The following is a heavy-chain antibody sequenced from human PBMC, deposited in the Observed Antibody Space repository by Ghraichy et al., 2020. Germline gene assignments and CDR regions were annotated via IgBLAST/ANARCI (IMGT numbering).Heavy chain of an antibody. V-gene: IGHV3-21*01. CDR1: GFTFSSYS. D-gene: IGHD6-13*01. J-gene: IGHJ6*03. Sequence: GVLNISCAASGFTFSSYSMNWVRQAPGKGLEWVSSISSSSSYIYYADSVKGRFTISRDNAKNSLYLQMNSLRAEDTAVYYCASFGSSSWYYYYYMDVWGKGTTVTVSS. CDR3: ASFGSSSWYYYYYMDV. CDR2: ISSSSSYI.